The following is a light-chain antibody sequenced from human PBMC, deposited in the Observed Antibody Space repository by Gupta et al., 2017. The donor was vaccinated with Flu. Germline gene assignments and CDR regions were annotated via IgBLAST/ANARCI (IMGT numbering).Light chain of an antibody. CDR2: DTS. CDR3: QQLGGWT. J-gene: IGKJ1*01. CDR1: QIISTKY. V-gene: IGKV3-20*01. Sequence: IVLTQSPGTLSLSPGERATLSCRASQIISTKYFAWYQQKPGQAPRLLMYDTSIRATGIPDRFSGGGSGTDFTLTISRLEPEDFAVYYCQQLGGWTFGQGTKVEIK.